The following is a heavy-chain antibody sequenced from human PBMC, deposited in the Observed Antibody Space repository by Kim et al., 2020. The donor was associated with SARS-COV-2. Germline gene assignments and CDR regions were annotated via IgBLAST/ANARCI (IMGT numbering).Heavy chain of an antibody. D-gene: IGHD2-2*01. J-gene: IGHJ5*02. CDR2: FDPEDGET. Sequence: ASVKVSCKVSGYTLIELSMHWVRQAPGKGLEWMGGFDPEDGETIYAQKFQGRVTMTEETSTDTAYMELSSLRSEDTAVYYCATGPPYCSSTSCGWFDPWGQGTLVTVSS. CDR3: ATGPPYCSSTSCGWFDP. V-gene: IGHV1-24*01. CDR1: GYTLIELS.